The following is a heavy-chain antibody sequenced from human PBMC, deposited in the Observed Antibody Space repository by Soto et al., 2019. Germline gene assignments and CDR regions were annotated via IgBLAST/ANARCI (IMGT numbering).Heavy chain of an antibody. CDR1: GFTLSSYS. CDR2: ISSSSSYI. J-gene: IGHJ5*02. Sequence: GGALRLSCAASGFTLSSYSMNWVRPAPGEGLEWVSSISSSSSYIYYADSVKGRFTISRDNAKNSLYLQMNSLRAEDTAVYYCARDADTAMVLAGNWFDPWGQGTLVTSPQ. D-gene: IGHD5-18*01. V-gene: IGHV3-21*01. CDR3: ARDADTAMVLAGNWFDP.